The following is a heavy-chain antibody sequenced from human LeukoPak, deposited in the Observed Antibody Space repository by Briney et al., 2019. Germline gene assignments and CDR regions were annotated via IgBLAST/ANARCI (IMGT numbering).Heavy chain of an antibody. CDR3: ANLGYDFWSGYYTRYYYYMDV. Sequence: GGSLRLSCAASGFTFDDYAMHWVRHAPGKGLEWVSLISGDGGSTYYADSVKGRFTVSRDNSKNSLYLQMNSLRTEDTALYYCANLGYDFWSGYYTRYYYYMDVWGKGITVTVSS. V-gene: IGHV3-43*02. CDR2: ISGDGGST. J-gene: IGHJ6*03. D-gene: IGHD3-3*01. CDR1: GFTFDDYA.